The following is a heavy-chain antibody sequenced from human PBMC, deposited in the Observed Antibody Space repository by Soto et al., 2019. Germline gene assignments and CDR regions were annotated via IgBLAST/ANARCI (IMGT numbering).Heavy chain of an antibody. V-gene: IGHV2-26*01. CDR3: ARILEWLPYYYYGMDV. CDR1: GFSLSNARMG. CDR2: IFSNDEK. D-gene: IGHD3-3*01. Sequence: QVTLKESGPVLVNPTETLTLTCTVSGFSLSNARMGVSWIRQPPGKALEWLAHIFSNDEKSYSTSLKSRLTISKDTSKSQVVLTMTNMDPVDTATYYCARILEWLPYYYYGMDVWGQGTTVTVSS. J-gene: IGHJ6*02.